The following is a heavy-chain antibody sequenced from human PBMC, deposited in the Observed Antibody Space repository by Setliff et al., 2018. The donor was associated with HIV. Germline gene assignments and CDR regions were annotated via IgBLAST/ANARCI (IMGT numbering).Heavy chain of an antibody. CDR2: INPKSDGT. CDR1: GYSFTDYY. Sequence: ASVKVSCKASGYSFTDYYIHWVRQAPGQGLEWMGWINPKSDGTNYAQKFQGRVTMTRDTSISTAYMELSRLRSEDTAVYYCARDFGGYCSSMSCPGLFDPWGQGTLVTVSS. D-gene: IGHD2-2*01. J-gene: IGHJ5*02. CDR3: ARDFGGYCSSMSCPGLFDP. V-gene: IGHV1-2*02.